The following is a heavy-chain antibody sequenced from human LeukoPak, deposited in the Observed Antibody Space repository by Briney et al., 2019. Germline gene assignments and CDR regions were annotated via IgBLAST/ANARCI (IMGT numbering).Heavy chain of an antibody. CDR2: INPNRGGT. J-gene: IGHJ4*02. CDR3: ARVDHCYDSSGYYY. V-gene: IGHV1-2*02. D-gene: IGHD3-22*01. Sequence: GASVKVSCKASGYTFTGYYMHWVRQAPGQGLEWMGWINPNRGGTNYAQKFQGRVTMTRDTSISTAYMELSRLRSDDTAVYYCARVDHCYDSSGYYYWDQGTLVTGS. CDR1: GYTFTGYY.